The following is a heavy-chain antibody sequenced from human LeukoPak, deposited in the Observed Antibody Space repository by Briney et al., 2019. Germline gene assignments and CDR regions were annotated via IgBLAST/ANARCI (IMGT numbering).Heavy chain of an antibody. CDR3: VRGRGDS. CDR2: LHYGVTT. Sequence: PSETLSLTCTVSGDSISSTSYFWGWVRQPPGKGLEWIALLHYGVTTYYSPSPKSRVTMSVGRSNNEFSLTLNSVTAADTAVYWCVRGRGDSWGQGTLVTVSS. J-gene: IGHJ4*02. D-gene: IGHD3-16*01. V-gene: IGHV4-39*07. CDR1: GDSISSTSYF.